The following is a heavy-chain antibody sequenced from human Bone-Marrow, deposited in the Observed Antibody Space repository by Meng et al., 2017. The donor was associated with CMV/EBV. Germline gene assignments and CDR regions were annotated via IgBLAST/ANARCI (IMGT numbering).Heavy chain of an antibody. CDR2: IYYSGST. V-gene: IGHV4-61*01. J-gene: IGHJ6*02. CDR1: GGSVSSGSYY. CDR3: ARDFGDFWSGYHSYYYYGMDV. D-gene: IGHD3-3*01. Sequence: SEPLSLTCTVSGGSVSSGSYYWSWIRQPPGKGLEWIGYIYYSGSTYYNPSLKSRVTISVDTSKNQFSLKLSSVTAADTAVYYCARDFGDFWSGYHSYYYYGMDVWGQGTTVTVSS.